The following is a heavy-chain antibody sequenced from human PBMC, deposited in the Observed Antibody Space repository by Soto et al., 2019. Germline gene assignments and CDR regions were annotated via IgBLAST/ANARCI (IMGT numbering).Heavy chain of an antibody. CDR3: ARGSGRWSTLPIDY. D-gene: IGHD2-15*01. Sequence: GASVKVSCKASGGSFSSYAISWVRQAPGQGLEWMGGIIPNFGKTNYAQKFQGRVTMTADASTSTAYMELRSLRSDDTAVYYCARGSGRWSTLPIDYWGQGTLVTVSS. CDR2: IIPNFGKT. V-gene: IGHV1-69*13. CDR1: GGSFSSYA. J-gene: IGHJ4*02.